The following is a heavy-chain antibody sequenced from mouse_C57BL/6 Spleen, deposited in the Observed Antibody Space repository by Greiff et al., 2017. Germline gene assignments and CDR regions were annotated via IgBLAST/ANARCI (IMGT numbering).Heavy chain of an antibody. Sequence: QVQLLQSGPDLVKPSPSVYLSCNVSGFSFTSCWFSWVRLRPVPGLERIWIINPSNGGTNSNEKFQTKATLTVGNSSSTAYMQHSSPTSEDYAVYYCARRYYSNYIDYWGQGTTLTVSS. J-gene: IGHJ2*01. V-gene: IGHV1-53*01. CDR1: GFSFTSCW. CDR3: ARRYYSNYIDY. CDR2: INPSNGGT. D-gene: IGHD2-5*01.